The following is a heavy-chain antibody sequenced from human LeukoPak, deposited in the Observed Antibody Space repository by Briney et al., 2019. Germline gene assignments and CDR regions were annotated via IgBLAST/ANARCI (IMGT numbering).Heavy chain of an antibody. Sequence: GRSLRLSCAASGFTFDDYAMHWVRQAPGKGLEWVSGISWNSGSIGYADSVKGRFTISRDNAKNSLYLQMNSLRAEDMALYCCAKGRNLSYDYGVDYWGQGTLVTVSS. CDR1: GFTFDDYA. D-gene: IGHD4-17*01. CDR3: AKGRNLSYDYGVDY. V-gene: IGHV3-9*03. CDR2: ISWNSGSI. J-gene: IGHJ4*02.